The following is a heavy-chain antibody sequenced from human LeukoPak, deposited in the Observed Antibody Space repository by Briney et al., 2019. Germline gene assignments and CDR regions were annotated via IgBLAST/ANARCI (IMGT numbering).Heavy chain of an antibody. CDR2: IFHSGST. Sequence: SETLSLTCTVSSDSISSGYYWGWIRQPPGKGLEWIGSIFHSGSTYYNPSLKSRVTISVNPSKNQFSLKLSSVTAADTAVYYCARVGGLRYYFDYWGQGTLVTVSS. V-gene: IGHV4-38-2*02. D-gene: IGHD4-17*01. J-gene: IGHJ4*02. CDR1: SDSISSGYY. CDR3: ARVGGLRYYFDY.